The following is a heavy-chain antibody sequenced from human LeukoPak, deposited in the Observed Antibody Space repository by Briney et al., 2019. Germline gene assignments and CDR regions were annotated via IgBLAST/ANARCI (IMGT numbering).Heavy chain of an antibody. D-gene: IGHD6-13*01. Sequence: PSETLSLTCTVSGGSISSYYWSWIRQPPGKGLEWIGYIYYSGSTNYNPSLKSRVTISVDTSKNQFSLKLSSVTAADTAVYYCARTIAAAGPYYFDYWGQGTLVTVSS. V-gene: IGHV4-59*01. J-gene: IGHJ4*02. CDR1: GGSISSYY. CDR2: IYYSGST. CDR3: ARTIAAAGPYYFDY.